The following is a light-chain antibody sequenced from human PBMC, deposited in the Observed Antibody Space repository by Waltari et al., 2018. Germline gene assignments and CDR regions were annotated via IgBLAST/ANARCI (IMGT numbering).Light chain of an antibody. CDR1: TSGSGNSDF. CDR2: EVI. V-gene: IGLV2-23*02. J-gene: IGLJ3*02. Sequence: QSALTQPASVSGAPGQSITISCTATTSGSGNSDFVSWYQHHPGKVPKLLIYEVIKRPSNISVRCTGSKSGNTASLSISGLQADDEADYYCCSYVQKDIWLFGRGTKVTVL. CDR3: CSYVQKDIWL.